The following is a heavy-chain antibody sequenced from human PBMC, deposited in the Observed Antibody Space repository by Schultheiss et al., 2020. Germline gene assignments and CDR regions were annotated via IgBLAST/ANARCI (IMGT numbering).Heavy chain of an antibody. D-gene: IGHD6-6*01. J-gene: IGHJ6*02. Sequence: GGSLRLSCAASGFTFSIYAMTWVRQAPGKGLEWVAVISYDGSNKYYADSVMGRFTISRDNSKNTLYLQMNSLRAEDTAVYYCAREGIAARPDYYYGMDVWGQGTTVTVYS. CDR3: AREGIAARPDYYYGMDV. V-gene: IGHV3-30*03. CDR1: GFTFSIYA. CDR2: ISYDGSNK.